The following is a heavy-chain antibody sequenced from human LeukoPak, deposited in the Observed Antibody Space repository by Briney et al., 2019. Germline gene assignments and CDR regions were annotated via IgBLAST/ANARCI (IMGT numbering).Heavy chain of an antibody. CDR3: ARDSGSYDFWSGYADY. Sequence: PSQTLSLXCTVSGGSISSGSYYWSWIRQPAGKGLEWIGRIYTSGITNYNPSLKSRVTISVDTSKNQFSLKLSSVTAADTAVYYCARDSGSYDFWSGYADYWGQGTLVTVSS. CDR2: IYTSGIT. J-gene: IGHJ4*02. V-gene: IGHV4-61*02. D-gene: IGHD3-3*01. CDR1: GGSISSGSYY.